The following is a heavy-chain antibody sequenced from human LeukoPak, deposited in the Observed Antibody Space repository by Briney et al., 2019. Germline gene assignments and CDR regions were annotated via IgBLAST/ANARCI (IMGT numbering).Heavy chain of an antibody. CDR3: ATALDY. Sequence: PGGSLRLSCVASGFTFSNYLMNWVRQAPGKGLEWVSGISHSGSSIYYADSVKGRFTISRDNSKNTLYLQMDRLRVEDTAVYYCATALDYWGQGTLVTVSS. V-gene: IGHV3-23*01. CDR1: GFTFSNYL. J-gene: IGHJ4*02. CDR2: ISHSGSSI.